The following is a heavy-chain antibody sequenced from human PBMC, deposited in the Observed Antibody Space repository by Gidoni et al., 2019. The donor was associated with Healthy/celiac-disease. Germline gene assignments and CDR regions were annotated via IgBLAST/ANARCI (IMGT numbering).Heavy chain of an antibody. CDR3: ARGVYYYDSSGYNY. D-gene: IGHD3-22*01. J-gene: IGHJ4*02. CDR2: INHSGST. V-gene: IGHV4-34*02. CDR1: GGSFSGYY. Sequence: QVQLQQWGAGLLKPSETLSLTCAVYGGSFSGYYWGWIRQPPGKGLEWIGEINHSGSTNYNPSLKSRVTISVDTSKNQFSLKLSSVTAADTAVYYCARGVYYYDSSGYNYWGQGTLVTVSS.